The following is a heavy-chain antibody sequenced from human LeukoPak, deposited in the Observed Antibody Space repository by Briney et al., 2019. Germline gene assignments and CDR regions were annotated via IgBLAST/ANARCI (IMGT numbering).Heavy chain of an antibody. J-gene: IGHJ5*02. Sequence: GGSLRHSCAASGFTFSSYSMNWVRQAPGKGLERVSYISSSSSTIYYADSVKGRFTISRDNAKNSLYLQMNSLRAQDTAAYYSARFTSGYYNWFDPWGQGTLVTVSS. CDR3: ARFTSGYYNWFDP. CDR2: ISSSSSTI. D-gene: IGHD3-3*01. V-gene: IGHV3-48*01. CDR1: GFTFSSYS.